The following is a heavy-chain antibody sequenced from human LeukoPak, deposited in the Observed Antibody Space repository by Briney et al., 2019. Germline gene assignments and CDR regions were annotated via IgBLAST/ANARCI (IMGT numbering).Heavy chain of an antibody. CDR2: IYYSGST. CDR1: GGSISSYY. CDR3: ARLDSRITIFGVVPPDV. J-gene: IGHJ6*04. Sequence: SETLSLTCTVSGGSISSYYWSWIRQPPGKGLEWTGYIYYSGSTNYNPSLKSRVTISVDTSKNQFSLKLSSVTAADTAVYYCARLDSRITIFGVVPPDVWGKGTTVTVSS. D-gene: IGHD3-3*01. V-gene: IGHV4-59*01.